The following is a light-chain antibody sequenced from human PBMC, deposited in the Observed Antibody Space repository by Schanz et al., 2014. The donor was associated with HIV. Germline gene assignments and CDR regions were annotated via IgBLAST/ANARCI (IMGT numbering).Light chain of an antibody. Sequence: EVVMTQSPATLSVTPGERATLSCRASQSVGNSLAWYQQKSGQAPRLLIYDASSRATGIPDRFSGSGSGTDFTLTIIRLEPEDFAVYYCQQYGRTLTFGGGTKVEIK. CDR3: QQYGRTLT. J-gene: IGKJ4*01. CDR1: QSVGNS. CDR2: DAS. V-gene: IGKV3-20*01.